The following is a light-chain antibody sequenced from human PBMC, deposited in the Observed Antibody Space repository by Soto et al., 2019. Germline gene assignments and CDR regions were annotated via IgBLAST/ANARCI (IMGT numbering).Light chain of an antibody. J-gene: IGKJ1*01. Sequence: DIQMTQSPSTLSASLGDRVTITCRASQSISSWLAWYQWKPGKAPKLLIYDASSLEGGVPSRFSGSGSGTEFTLTISSLQPDDFATYYFQQYNTYLWTFGQGTKVDSK. CDR2: DAS. CDR1: QSISSW. V-gene: IGKV1-5*01. CDR3: QQYNTYLWT.